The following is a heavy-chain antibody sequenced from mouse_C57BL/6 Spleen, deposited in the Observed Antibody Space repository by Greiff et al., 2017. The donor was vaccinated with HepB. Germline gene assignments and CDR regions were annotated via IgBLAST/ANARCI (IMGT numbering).Heavy chain of an antibody. V-gene: IGHV1-69*01. Sequence: VKLQQPGAELVMPGASVKLSCKASGYTFTSYWMHWVKQRPGQGLEWIGEIDPSDSYTNYNQKFKGKSTLTVDKSSSTAYMQLSSLTSEDSAVYYCAYGYDRGDYWGQGTTLTVSS. CDR1: GYTFTSYW. J-gene: IGHJ2*01. CDR2: IDPSDSYT. CDR3: AYGYDRGDY. D-gene: IGHD2-2*01.